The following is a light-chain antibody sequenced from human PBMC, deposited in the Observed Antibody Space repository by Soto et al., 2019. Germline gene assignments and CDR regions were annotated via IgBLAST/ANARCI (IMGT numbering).Light chain of an antibody. Sequence: VLTKPPSVSAAPGQKVTISCSGISSNIGGNSVSWYQQLPGTAPKLLIYDDDKRPSGIPDRFSGSKSGTSATLGITGLQTGDEADYYCGSWDSSLSAYVFATGTKVTVL. CDR1: SSNIGGNS. CDR3: GSWDSSLSAYV. J-gene: IGLJ1*01. CDR2: DDD. V-gene: IGLV1-51*01.